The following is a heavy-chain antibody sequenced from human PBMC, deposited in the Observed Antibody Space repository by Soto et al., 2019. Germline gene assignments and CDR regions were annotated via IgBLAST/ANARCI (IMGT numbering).Heavy chain of an antibody. J-gene: IGHJ5*02. CDR2: ISAYDGKT. Sequence: ASVKVACKASGYNFNIYGINWVRQAPGQGLELMGWISAYDGKTTYAEKFHGRVTMTTDASTSTAYMELRSLRSDDTAVYYCARDPHEYWTSYWFDPWGQGTLVTVS. CDR1: GYNFNIYG. V-gene: IGHV1-18*01. CDR3: ARDPHEYWTSYWFDP. D-gene: IGHD3-3*01.